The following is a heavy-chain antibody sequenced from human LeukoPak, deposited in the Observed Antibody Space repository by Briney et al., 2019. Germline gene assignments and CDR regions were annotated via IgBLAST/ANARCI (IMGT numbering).Heavy chain of an antibody. CDR1: GYTFTGYY. CDR2: INPNSGGT. J-gene: IGHJ4*02. V-gene: IGHV1-2*02. D-gene: IGHD3-10*01. CDR3: ARDLGVRGVIYYFDY. Sequence: ASVKVSCKASGYTFTGYYMHWVRQAPGQGLEWMGWINPNSGGTNYAQKFQGRVTMTRDTSISTAYMELSRLRSDDTAVYYCARDLGVRGVIYYFDYWGQGTLVTVSS.